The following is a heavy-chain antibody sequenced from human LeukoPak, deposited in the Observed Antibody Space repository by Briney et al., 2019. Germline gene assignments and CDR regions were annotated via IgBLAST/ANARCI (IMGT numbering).Heavy chain of an antibody. CDR2: INHSGST. D-gene: IGHD3-10*01. J-gene: IGHJ3*02. V-gene: IGHV4-4*02. Sequence: PSGTLSLTCAVSGGSISTYNWWSWVRQPPGKGLEWIGEINHSGSTNYNPSLKSRVTISVDTSKNQFSLKLTSVTAADTAVYYCARPLVLLWFGESHDVFDIWGQGTMVTVSS. CDR1: GGSISTYNW. CDR3: ARPLVLLWFGESHDVFDI.